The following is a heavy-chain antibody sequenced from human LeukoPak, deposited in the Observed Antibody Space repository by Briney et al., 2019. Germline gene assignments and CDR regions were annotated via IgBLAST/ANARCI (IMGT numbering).Heavy chain of an antibody. J-gene: IGHJ6*03. D-gene: IGHD6-13*01. CDR2: VSGGST. Sequence: GGSLRLSCAASGLTFSTYAMSWVRQAPRKGLEWVSGVSGGSTYYADSVKGRFTISRDNSKNTLYLQMSGLRAEDTAVYYCAKDRAASGTGSYYYMDVWGKGTTVTVSS. CDR1: GLTFSTYA. V-gene: IGHV3-23*01. CDR3: AKDRAASGTGSYYYMDV.